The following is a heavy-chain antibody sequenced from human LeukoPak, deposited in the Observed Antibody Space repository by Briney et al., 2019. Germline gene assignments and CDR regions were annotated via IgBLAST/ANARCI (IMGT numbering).Heavy chain of an antibody. J-gene: IGHJ4*02. V-gene: IGHV4-31*03. CDR1: GDSINSGYH. D-gene: IGHD3-9*01. Sequence: SQTLSLTCTVSGDSINSGYHWSWIRQQPGKGLEWIGNIYYNGRTYYKTYLKSRIIISVDMSKNQISLQLSSVTAADTAVYYCARGADILTGYYSTPLENWGQGTLVTVSS. CDR2: IYYNGRT. CDR3: ARGADILTGYYSTPLEN.